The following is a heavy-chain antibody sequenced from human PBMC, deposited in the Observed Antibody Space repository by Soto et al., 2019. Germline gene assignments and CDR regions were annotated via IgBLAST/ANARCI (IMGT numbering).Heavy chain of an antibody. D-gene: IGHD1-26*01. CDR1: GYTFTTSG. CDR2: ISTYNGDT. Sequence: QVQLVQSGPEVRKPGASVKVSCEASGYTFTTSGISWVRQVPGQGLEWMGWISTYNGDTNSAQNFQGRVLMTANTSTCTAYMELMSLNADATAEYYCARQGSRPYYYYGLDVWGQGTTVTVSS. CDR3: ARQGSRPYYYYGLDV. V-gene: IGHV1-18*01. J-gene: IGHJ6*02.